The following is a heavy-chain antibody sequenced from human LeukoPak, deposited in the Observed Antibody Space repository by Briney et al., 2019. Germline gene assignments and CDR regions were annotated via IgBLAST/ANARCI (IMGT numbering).Heavy chain of an antibody. V-gene: IGHV3-30*18. D-gene: IGHD1-26*01. J-gene: IGHJ6*02. Sequence: GNSLRLSCAASDFSFSNYGMHWVRQAPGKGLEWVAVILYDGNNKHYAESVKGRFTISRDNSNNMLYLQMNSLRPEDTAVYYCVKDRLFGSGLNGPHYYYGMDVWGQGTTVTVSS. CDR2: ILYDGNNK. CDR1: DFSFSNYG. CDR3: VKDRLFGSGLNGPHYYYGMDV.